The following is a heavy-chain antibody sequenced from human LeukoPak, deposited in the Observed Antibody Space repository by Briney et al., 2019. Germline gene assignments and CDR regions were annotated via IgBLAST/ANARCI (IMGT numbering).Heavy chain of an antibody. V-gene: IGHV3-33*01. J-gene: IGHJ6*03. Sequence: GWSLRLSCAASGFTFSSYGMHWVRQAPGKGLEGVAVIWYDGSNKYYEDSVKGRFTISRDNSKNTLYLQMNSLRAEDTAVYYCARGRGNHYYYMDVWGKGTTVTVSS. D-gene: IGHD3-10*01. CDR2: IWYDGSNK. CDR3: ARGRGNHYYYMDV. CDR1: GFTFSSYG.